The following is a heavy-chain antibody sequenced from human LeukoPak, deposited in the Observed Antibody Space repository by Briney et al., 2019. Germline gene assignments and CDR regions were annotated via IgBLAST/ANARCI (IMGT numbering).Heavy chain of an antibody. J-gene: IGHJ6*03. Sequence: EASVKVSCKASGYTFTSYGISWVRQAPGQGLEWMGWISAYNGNTNYAQKLQGRVTMTTDTSTSTAYMELRSLRSDDTAVYYCARERGAARPFSTYYYYYMDVWGKGTTVTVSS. CDR1: GYTFTSYG. CDR2: ISAYNGNT. CDR3: ARERGAARPFSTYYYYYMDV. D-gene: IGHD6-6*01. V-gene: IGHV1-18*01.